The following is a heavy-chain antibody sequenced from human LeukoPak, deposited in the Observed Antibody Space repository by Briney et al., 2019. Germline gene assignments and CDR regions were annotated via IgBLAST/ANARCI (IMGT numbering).Heavy chain of an antibody. D-gene: IGHD2-15*01. CDR2: IYYSGST. V-gene: IGHV4-59*08. J-gene: IGHJ4*02. CDR1: GGSISSYY. CDR3: ARHAYCSGGSCYRVFDY. Sequence: SETLSLTCTVSGGSISSYYWSWVRQPPGKGLEWVGYIYYSGSTNYNPSLKSRVTISVDTSKNQFSLKLSSVTAADTAVYYCARHAYCSGGSCYRVFDYWGQGTLVTVSS.